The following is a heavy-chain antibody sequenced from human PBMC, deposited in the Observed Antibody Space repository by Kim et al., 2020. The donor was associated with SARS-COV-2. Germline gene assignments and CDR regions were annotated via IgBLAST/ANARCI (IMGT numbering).Heavy chain of an antibody. CDR1: GFTFSSYA. CDR2: ISYDGSNK. V-gene: IGHV3-30*04. CDR3: AREPLSDYGDYDSSYYFDY. J-gene: IGHJ4*02. D-gene: IGHD4-17*01. Sequence: GGSLRLSCAASGFTFSSYAMHWVRQAPGKGLEWVAVISYDGSNKYYVDSVKGRFTISRDNSKNTLYLQMNSLRAEDTAVYYCAREPLSDYGDYDSSYYFDYWGQGTLVTVSS.